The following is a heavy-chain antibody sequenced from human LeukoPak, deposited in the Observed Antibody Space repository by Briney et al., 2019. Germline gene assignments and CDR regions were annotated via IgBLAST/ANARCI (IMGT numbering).Heavy chain of an antibody. V-gene: IGHV1-46*01. J-gene: IGHJ4*02. CDR2: INPSGGST. CDR3: ATAPRYCSSTSCLTFDY. Sequence: ASVKVSCKASGYTFTSYYMHWVRQAPGQGLEWMGIINPSGGSTSYAQKFQGRVTMTRDTSTDTAYMDLSSLRSEDTAVYYCATAPRYCSSTSCLTFDYWGQGTLVTVSS. CDR1: GYTFTSYY. D-gene: IGHD2-2*01.